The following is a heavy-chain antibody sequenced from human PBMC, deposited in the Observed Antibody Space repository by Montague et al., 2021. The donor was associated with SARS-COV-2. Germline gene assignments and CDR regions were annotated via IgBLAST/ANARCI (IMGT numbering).Heavy chain of an antibody. CDR3: ARGGYYDYAFDI. D-gene: IGHD3-22*01. V-gene: IGHV4-59*01. Sequence: SETLSLTCTVSGGSISSYYWSWIRQPPGKGLEWMGYIYYSGSTNYNPNLKSRVTISVDTSKNQSSLKLSSLTAADTAVYYCARGGYYDYAFDIWGQGTMVTVSS. CDR1: GGSISSYY. CDR2: IYYSGST. J-gene: IGHJ3*02.